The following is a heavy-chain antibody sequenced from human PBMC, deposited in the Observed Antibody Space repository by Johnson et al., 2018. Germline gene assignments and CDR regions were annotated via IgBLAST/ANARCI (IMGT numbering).Heavy chain of an antibody. V-gene: IGHV3-23*04. CDR3: AKAGQQLVPYTMDV. D-gene: IGHD6-13*01. CDR2: ITKSGDNS. Sequence: VQLVQSGGGLVQPGGSLRLSCAASGFTFSTYAMSWVRQAPGKGLEWVSAITKSGDNSYYTDSVKARFTVSRDNSKGTVSLQRDSLRDEDTAVYYCAKAGQQLVPYTMDVWGQGTTVTVSS. CDR1: GFTFSTYA. J-gene: IGHJ6*02.